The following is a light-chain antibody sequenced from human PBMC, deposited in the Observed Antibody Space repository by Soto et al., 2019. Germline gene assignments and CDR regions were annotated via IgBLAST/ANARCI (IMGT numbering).Light chain of an antibody. CDR1: QSISSY. Sequence: DIQMTQPPSSLSASVGDRVPITSRASQSISSYLNWYQHKPGKAPKLLIYAASSLQSGVPSRFSGSGSGTDFTLTISTLQPEDFATYYCQQSYSTLWTFGQGTKVDI. CDR2: AAS. J-gene: IGKJ1*01. V-gene: IGKV1-39*01. CDR3: QQSYSTLWT.